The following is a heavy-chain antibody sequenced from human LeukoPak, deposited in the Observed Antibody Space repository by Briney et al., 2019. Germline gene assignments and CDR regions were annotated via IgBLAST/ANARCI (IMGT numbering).Heavy chain of an antibody. J-gene: IGHJ4*02. CDR1: GFTFDDYA. D-gene: IGHD5-24*01. CDR2: ISGDGGGT. Sequence: GGSLRLSCAASGFTFDDYAMHWGRQAPGKGLEWVSLISGDGGGTYYADSVKGRFTISRDNSKNSLYLQMNSLRTEDTALYYCAKDKNGYPDYWGQGTLVTVSS. CDR3: AKDKNGYPDY. V-gene: IGHV3-43*02.